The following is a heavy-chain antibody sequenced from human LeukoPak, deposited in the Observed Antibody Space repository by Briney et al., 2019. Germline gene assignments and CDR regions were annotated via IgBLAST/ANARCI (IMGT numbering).Heavy chain of an antibody. CDR1: GYTFTGYY. D-gene: IGHD3-22*01. Sequence: ASVKVSCKASGYTFTGYYMHWVRQAPGQGLEWMGWINPNSGGTNYAQKFQGRVTMTRDTSISTAYMELSRLRSDDTAVYYCARGRSMIVVVGSANWFDPWGQGTLVTVSS. J-gene: IGHJ5*02. CDR2: INPNSGGT. CDR3: ARGRSMIVVVGSANWFDP. V-gene: IGHV1-2*02.